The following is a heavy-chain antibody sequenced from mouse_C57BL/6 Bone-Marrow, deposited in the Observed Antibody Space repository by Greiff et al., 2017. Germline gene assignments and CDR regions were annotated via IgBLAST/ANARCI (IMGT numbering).Heavy chain of an antibody. CDR1: DSEVFPIAY. CDR2: ILPSIGRT. D-gene: IGHD3-1*01. Sequence: QVQLQQSGSELRSPGSSVKLSCKDFDSEVFPIAYMSWVRQKPGHGFEWIGGILPSIGRTISGEKFEDKATLDADTQSNTAYLELNSLTSEDSAIYYCARGLRYFDVWGTGTTVTVSS. CDR3: ARGLRYFDV. V-gene: IGHV15-2*01. J-gene: IGHJ1*03.